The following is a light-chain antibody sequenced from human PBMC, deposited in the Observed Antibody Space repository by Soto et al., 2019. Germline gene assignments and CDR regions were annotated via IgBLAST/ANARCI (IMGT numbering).Light chain of an antibody. CDR2: EVS. CDR1: NSDIGRYNY. V-gene: IGLV2-14*01. CDR3: SSYTNTAALAV. Sequence: QSVLTQPASVSGSPGQSITISCAGTNSDIGRYNYVSWYQQHPGEAPKLLIYEVSNRPSGISHRFSGSKSGNTASLTISGRQAEDEGDYYCSSYTNTAALAVFGEGTKLTVL. J-gene: IGLJ3*02.